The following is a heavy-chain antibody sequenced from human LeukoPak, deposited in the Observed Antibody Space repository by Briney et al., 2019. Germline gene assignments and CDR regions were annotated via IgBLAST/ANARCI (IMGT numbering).Heavy chain of an antibody. CDR2: IYPGGSDT. CDR1: GYSFTSYW. V-gene: IGHV5-51*01. J-gene: IGHJ4*02. Sequence: GESLKISCKGSGYSFTSYWIGWVRQMPGKGLEWMGIIYPGGSDTTYSPSFQGQVTISADKSLSTAYLQWNSLKASDTAIYYCAKCTTGRTAFDNWGQGTLVTVSS. D-gene: IGHD1-1*01. CDR3: AKCTTGRTAFDN.